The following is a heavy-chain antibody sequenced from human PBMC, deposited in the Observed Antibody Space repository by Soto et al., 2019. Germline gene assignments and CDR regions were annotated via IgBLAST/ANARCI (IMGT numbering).Heavy chain of an antibody. CDR2: INHSGST. V-gene: IGHV4-34*01. Sequence: PETLSLTCAVYGGSFSGYYWSWIRQPPGKGLEWIGEINHSGSTNYNPSLKSRVTISVDTSKNQFSLKLSSVTAADTAVYYCARVPSAYIWGSYRPSYFDYWGQGTLVTVSS. CDR3: ARVPSAYIWGSYRPSYFDY. J-gene: IGHJ4*02. CDR1: GGSFSGYY. D-gene: IGHD3-16*02.